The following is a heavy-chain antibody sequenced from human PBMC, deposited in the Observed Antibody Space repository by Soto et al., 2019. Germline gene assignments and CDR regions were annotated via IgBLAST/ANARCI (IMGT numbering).Heavy chain of an antibody. CDR2: IYYSGGT. Sequence: SETLSLTCTVSGGSISSSYYYWGWIRQPPGKGLEWIGSIYYSGGTYYSPSLKSRVTMSVDTSKNQFSLKLSSVTAADTAVYYCARGLITGSQYSGGWYYFDSWGEGTLVTVSS. CDR1: GGSISSSYYY. CDR3: ARGLITGSQYSGGWYYFDS. V-gene: IGHV4-39*01. D-gene: IGHD1-26*01. J-gene: IGHJ4*02.